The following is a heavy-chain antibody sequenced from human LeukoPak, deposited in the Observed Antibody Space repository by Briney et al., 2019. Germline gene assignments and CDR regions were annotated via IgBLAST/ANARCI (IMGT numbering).Heavy chain of an antibody. Sequence: GRSLRLSCAASGITFSSYAMSLVRQAPGKGLEWVSAISASGGSTYYADSVKGRFTISRDNSKNTLYLQMNSLRAEDTAIYYCAPNWNLDYWGQGSLVTVSS. CDR3: APNWNLDY. J-gene: IGHJ4*02. CDR2: ISASGGST. D-gene: IGHD1-1*01. CDR1: GITFSSYA. V-gene: IGHV3-23*01.